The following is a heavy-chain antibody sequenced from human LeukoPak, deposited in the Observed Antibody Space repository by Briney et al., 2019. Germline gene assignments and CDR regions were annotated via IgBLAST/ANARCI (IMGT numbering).Heavy chain of an antibody. CDR2: MNPNSGNT. CDR3: AREYSSSNYYYYMDV. V-gene: IGHV1-8*01. CDR1: GYTFTSYD. J-gene: IGHJ6*03. D-gene: IGHD6-6*01. Sequence: ASVKVSCKASGYTFTSYDINWVRQATGQGLEWMGWMNPNSGNTGYAQKFQGRVTMTRNTSTSTAYMELSSLRSEDTAVYYCAREYSSSNYYYYMDVWGKGTTVTVSS.